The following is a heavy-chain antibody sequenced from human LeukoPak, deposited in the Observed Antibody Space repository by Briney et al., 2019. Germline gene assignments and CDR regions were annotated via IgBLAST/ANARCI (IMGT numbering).Heavy chain of an antibody. CDR3: ARDKVAEGTYYDFWSGYYSKLRWFDP. J-gene: IGHJ5*02. D-gene: IGHD3-3*01. CDR1: GYTFTSYG. CDR2: ISAYNGNT. V-gene: IGHV1-18*01. Sequence: ASVKVSCKASGYTFTSYGISWVRQAPGQGLEWMGWISAYNGNTNYAQKLQGRVTMTTDTSTSTAYMELRSLRSDDTAVYYCARDKVAEGTYYDFWSGYYSKLRWFDPWGQGTLVTVSS.